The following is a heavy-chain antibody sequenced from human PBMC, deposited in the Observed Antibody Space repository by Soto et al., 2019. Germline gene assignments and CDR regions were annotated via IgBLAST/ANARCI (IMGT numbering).Heavy chain of an antibody. J-gene: IGHJ4*02. CDR3: AKDLGGMATITIFDY. V-gene: IGHV3-23*01. D-gene: IGHD5-12*01. CDR2: ISGSGGST. CDR1: GFTFSSYA. Sequence: LRLSCAASGFTFSSYAMSWVRQAPGKGLEWVSAISGSGGSTYYADSVKGRFTISRDNSKNTLYLQMNSLGAEDTAVYYCAKDLGGMATITIFDYWGQGTLVTVSS.